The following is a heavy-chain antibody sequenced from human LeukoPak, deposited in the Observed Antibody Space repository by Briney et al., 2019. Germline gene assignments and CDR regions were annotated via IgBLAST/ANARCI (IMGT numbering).Heavy chain of an antibody. CDR3: ARAYQRLGGLSFPDS. CDR2: INPNTGNP. V-gene: IGHV7-4-1*02. D-gene: IGHD3-16*02. Sequence: GASVKVSCKASGCTFTNYAMNWVRQAPGQGLEWMGWINPNTGNPMYAQGFTGRFVFSLDTSVTTTYLQINGLEAEDTAVYYCARAYQRLGGLSFPDSWGQGTLVTVSS. J-gene: IGHJ5*01. CDR1: GCTFTNYA.